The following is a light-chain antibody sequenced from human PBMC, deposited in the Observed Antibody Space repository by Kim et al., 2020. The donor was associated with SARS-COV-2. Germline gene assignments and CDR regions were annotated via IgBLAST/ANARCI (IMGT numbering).Light chain of an antibody. Sequence: ASPGKPSCSTCSVDKLGEKYACWSQQQPGQSPVLVIYHVSKRPSGIPERFSGSNSGNTATLTVSGTQTMDEADYYCQAWDSSTGVFGGGTQLPVL. J-gene: IGLJ3*02. CDR3: QAWDSSTGV. V-gene: IGLV3-1*01. CDR2: HVS. CDR1: KLGEKY.